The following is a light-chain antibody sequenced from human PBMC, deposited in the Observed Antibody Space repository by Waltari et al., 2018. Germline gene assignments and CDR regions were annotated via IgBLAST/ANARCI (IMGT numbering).Light chain of an antibody. CDR2: EVS. Sequence: QSALTQPASVSGSPGQSITISCTGTSSDVGGYNYVSWYQQHPGKAPKLMIYEVSNRPSGVSNRVAGSKSGNTASLTISGLQAEDEADYYCSSYTRSSTYVFGTGTKVTVL. V-gene: IGLV2-14*01. CDR3: SSYTRSSTYV. CDR1: SSDVGGYNY. J-gene: IGLJ1*01.